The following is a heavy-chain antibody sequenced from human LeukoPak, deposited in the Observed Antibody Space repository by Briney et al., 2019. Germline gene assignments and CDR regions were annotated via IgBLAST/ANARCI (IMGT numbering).Heavy chain of an antibody. V-gene: IGHV3-30*04. CDR1: GFTFSSYA. J-gene: IGHJ4*02. D-gene: IGHD6-13*01. CDR3: AKAAAAPGFDF. CDR2: ISYDGSNK. Sequence: GGSLRLSCAASGFTFSSYAMHWVRQAPGKGLEWVAVISYDGSNKYYADSVKGRFTISRDNSKNTIYLQMNSLRAEDTALYYCAKAAAAPGFDFWGQGTLVTVSS.